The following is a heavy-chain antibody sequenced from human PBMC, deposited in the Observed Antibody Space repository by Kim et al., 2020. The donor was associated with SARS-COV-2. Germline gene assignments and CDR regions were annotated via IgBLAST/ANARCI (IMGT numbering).Heavy chain of an antibody. CDR3: AREKEDLGVGIDY. D-gene: IGHD2-15*01. V-gene: IGHV3-33*01. J-gene: IGHJ4*02. Sequence: GGSLRLSCAASGFTFSSYGMHWVRQAPGKGLEWVAVIWYDGSNKYYADSVKGRFTISRDNSKNTLYLQMNSLRAEDTAVYYCAREKEDLGVGIDYWGQGTLVTVSS. CDR1: GFTFSSYG. CDR2: IWYDGSNK.